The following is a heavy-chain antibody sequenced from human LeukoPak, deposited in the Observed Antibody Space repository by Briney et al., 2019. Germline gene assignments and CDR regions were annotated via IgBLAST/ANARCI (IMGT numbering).Heavy chain of an antibody. CDR1: GFTFSSYG. Sequence: GGSLRLSCAASGFTFSSYGMHWVRQAPGKGLEWVAVISYDGSNKYYADSVKGRFTISRDNSKNTLYLQMNSLRAEDTAVYYCAQDEGKERALDYWGQGTLVTVSS. CDR3: AQDEGKERALDY. J-gene: IGHJ4*02. CDR2: ISYDGSNK. D-gene: IGHD1-1*01. V-gene: IGHV3-30*18.